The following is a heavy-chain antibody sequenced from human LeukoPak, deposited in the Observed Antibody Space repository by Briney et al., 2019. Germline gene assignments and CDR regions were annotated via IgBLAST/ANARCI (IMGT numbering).Heavy chain of an antibody. CDR3: ARDRDTMVRGVIYYYYMDV. D-gene: IGHD3-10*01. CDR2: IKQDGSEK. CDR1: GFTFSSYW. V-gene: IGHV3-7*01. J-gene: IGHJ6*03. Sequence: PGGSLRLSCAASGFTFSSYWMSWVRQAPGKGLEWVANIKQDGSEKYYVDSVKGRFTISRDNAKNSLYLQMNSLRAEDTAVYYCARDRDTMVRGVIYYYYMDVWGKGTTVTVSS.